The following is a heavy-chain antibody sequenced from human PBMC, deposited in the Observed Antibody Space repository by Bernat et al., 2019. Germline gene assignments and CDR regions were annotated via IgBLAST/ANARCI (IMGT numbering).Heavy chain of an antibody. V-gene: IGHV3-43*02. CDR2: ISGDGGST. J-gene: IGHJ4*02. CDR3: AKDLAYGIAAAGIDY. CDR1: GFTFDDYA. Sequence: EVQLVESGGGVIQPGGSLRLSCAASGFTFDDYAMHWVRQAPGKGLEWVSLISGDGGSTYYADSVKGRFTISRDNSKNSLYLQMISLRTEDTALYYYAKDLAYGIAAAGIDYWGQGTLVTVSS. D-gene: IGHD6-13*01.